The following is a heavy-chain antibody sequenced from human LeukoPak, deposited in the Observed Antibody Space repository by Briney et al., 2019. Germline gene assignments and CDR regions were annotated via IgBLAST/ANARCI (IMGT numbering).Heavy chain of an antibody. CDR1: GFTFSSYS. CDR3: ARGSTAGDY. D-gene: IGHD5/OR15-5a*01. CDR2: ISSSSSTI. J-gene: IGHJ4*02. V-gene: IGHV3-48*01. Sequence: AGSLRLSCAASGFTFSSYSMNWVRQAPGKGLEWVSYISSSSSTIYYADSVKGRFTISRENAKNSLFLQMNSLRAEDTAVYYCARGSTAGDYWGQGTLVTVSS.